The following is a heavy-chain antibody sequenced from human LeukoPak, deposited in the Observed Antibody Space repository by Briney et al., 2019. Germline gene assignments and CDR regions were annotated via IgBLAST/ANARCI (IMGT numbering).Heavy chain of an antibody. CDR1: GYTFTSYG. V-gene: IGHV1-18*01. J-gene: IGHJ4*02. Sequence: ASVKVSCKASGYTFTSYGISWVRQAPGQGLEWMGWISAYNGNTNYAQKLQGRVTMTTDTSTSTAYMELRSLRSDDTAVYYCARVATNIVVVVAARLSADFDYWGQATLVTVSS. CDR3: ARVATNIVVVVAARLSADFDY. CDR2: ISAYNGNT. D-gene: IGHD2-15*01.